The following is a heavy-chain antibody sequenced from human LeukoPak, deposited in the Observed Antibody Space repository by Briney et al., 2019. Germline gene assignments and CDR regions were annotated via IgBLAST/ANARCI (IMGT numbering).Heavy chain of an antibody. Sequence: GGSLRLSCAASGFTFSSYAMHWVRQAPGKGLEWVAVISYDGSNKYYADSVKGRFTISRDNSKNTLYLQMNGLRAEDTAVYYCARADQYSSGWYFDYWGQGTLVTVSS. CDR3: ARADQYSSGWYFDY. V-gene: IGHV3-30-3*01. CDR2: ISYDGSNK. D-gene: IGHD6-19*01. CDR1: GFTFSSYA. J-gene: IGHJ4*02.